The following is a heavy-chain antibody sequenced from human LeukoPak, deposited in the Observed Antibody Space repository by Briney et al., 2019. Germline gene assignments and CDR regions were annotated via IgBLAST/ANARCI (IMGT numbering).Heavy chain of an antibody. J-gene: IGHJ4*02. CDR1: GGSISSGGYY. Sequence: SETLSLTCTVSGGSISSGGYYWSWIRQHPGKGLEWIGYIYYSGSTNYNPSLKSRVTISVDTSKNQFSLKLSSVTAADTAVYYCARQPYYYDSSGPSWGALDYWGQGTLVTVSS. D-gene: IGHD3-22*01. CDR3: ARQPYYYDSSGPSWGALDY. CDR2: IYYSGST. V-gene: IGHV4-61*08.